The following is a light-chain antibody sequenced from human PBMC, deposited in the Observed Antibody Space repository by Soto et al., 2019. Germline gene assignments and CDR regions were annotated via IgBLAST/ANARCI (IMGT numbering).Light chain of an antibody. V-gene: IGLV1-51*02. CDR3: GTWDTGLHTGV. CDR1: SSNIGNNY. J-gene: IGLJ3*02. Sequence: QSVLTQPPSVSAAPGQKVTISCSGSSSNIGNNYVSWYQQLPGTAPKLLIYENYKRPSGIPDRFSGSKSGTSATLGITGLQTGDEADYYCGTWDTGLHTGVFGGGTKLTVL. CDR2: ENY.